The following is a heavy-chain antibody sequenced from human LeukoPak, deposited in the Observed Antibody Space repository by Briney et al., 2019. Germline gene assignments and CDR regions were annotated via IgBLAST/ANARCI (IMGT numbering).Heavy chain of an antibody. D-gene: IGHD4-17*01. Sequence: SETLSLTCTVSGDSISSAGYYWSWIRQYPGKGLEWIGCIYYSGSTYYNPSLKSRVTISVDTSKNQFSLKLSSVTAADTAVYYCARDRTYGPFDYWGQGTLVTVSS. CDR2: IYYSGST. CDR1: GDSISSAGYY. V-gene: IGHV4-31*03. CDR3: ARDRTYGPFDY. J-gene: IGHJ4*02.